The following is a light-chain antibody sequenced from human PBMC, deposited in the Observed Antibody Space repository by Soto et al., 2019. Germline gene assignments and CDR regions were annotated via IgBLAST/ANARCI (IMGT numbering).Light chain of an antibody. Sequence: QSALTQPASVSGSPGQSITISCTGTSSDVGGYNYVSWHQQHPGKAPKLMIYDVSNRPSGVSNRFSGSKSGNTASLTISGLQAEDEADYYSSSYSRSNTYVFGTGTKVTVL. V-gene: IGLV2-14*01. CDR2: DVS. CDR1: SSDVGGYNY. J-gene: IGLJ1*01. CDR3: SSYSRSNTYV.